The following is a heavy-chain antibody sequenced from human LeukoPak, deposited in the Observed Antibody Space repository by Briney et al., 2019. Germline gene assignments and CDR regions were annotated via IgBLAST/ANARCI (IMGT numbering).Heavy chain of an antibody. V-gene: IGHV1-46*01. Sequence: ASVKVSCKASGYTFTSYYMHWVRQAPGQGLGWMGIINPSGGSTSYAQKFQGRVTMTRDTSTSTVYMELSSLRSEDTAVYYCARDGPRIAALGEDFDYWGQGTLVTASS. CDR3: ARDGPRIAALGEDFDY. D-gene: IGHD6-6*01. CDR1: GYTFTSYY. J-gene: IGHJ4*02. CDR2: INPSGGST.